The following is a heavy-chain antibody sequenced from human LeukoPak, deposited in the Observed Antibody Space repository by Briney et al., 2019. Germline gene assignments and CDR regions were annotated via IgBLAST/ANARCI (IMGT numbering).Heavy chain of an antibody. D-gene: IGHD1-26*01. Sequence: PGRSLRPSCAASGFTVSSNYMSCVRQAPGKWLEWVPVIYSGGSTYSADSLKGRFTISRDNSKNPMYLKMNSLRAEDTAVYYCARGSDGATFDYWGQGTLVTV. V-gene: IGHV3-66*02. J-gene: IGHJ4*02. CDR2: IYSGGST. CDR1: GFTVSSNY. CDR3: ARGSDGATFDY.